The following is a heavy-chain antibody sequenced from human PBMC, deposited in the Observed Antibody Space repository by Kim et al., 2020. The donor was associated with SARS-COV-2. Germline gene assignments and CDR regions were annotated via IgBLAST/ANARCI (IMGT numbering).Heavy chain of an antibody. CDR3: ARVGCGCDCYSYYYYGMDV. V-gene: IGHV4-34*01. Sequence: SETLSLTCAVYGGSFSGYYWSWIRQPPGKGLEWIGEINHSGSTNYNPSLKSRVTISVDTSKNQFSLKLSSVTAADTAVYYCARVGCGCDCYSYYYYGMDVWGQRTPVTVSS. CDR1: GGSFSGYY. CDR2: INHSGST. D-gene: IGHD2-21*02. J-gene: IGHJ6*02.